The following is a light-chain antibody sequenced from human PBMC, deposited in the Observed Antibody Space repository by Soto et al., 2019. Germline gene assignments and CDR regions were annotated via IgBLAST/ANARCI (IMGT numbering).Light chain of an antibody. J-gene: IGKJ2*01. CDR3: QQYNRFPYT. Sequence: DIQMTQSPSTLSASVGDRVTITCRASQSISSWLAWYQQKPGKAPKFLIYDVSSLESGVPSRFSGAGSGTEFTLTISSLQPDDFATYYCQQYNRFPYTFGQGTKLEIK. CDR1: QSISSW. V-gene: IGKV1-5*01. CDR2: DVS.